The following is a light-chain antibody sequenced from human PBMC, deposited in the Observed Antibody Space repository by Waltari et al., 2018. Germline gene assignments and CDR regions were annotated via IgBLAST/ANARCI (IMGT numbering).Light chain of an antibody. CDR1: QIISDN. J-gene: IGKJ5*01. Sequence: EIVMTQSPATLSVSPGERATLSCRASQIISDNVAWYQQKPGQAPRLLIYGASTRATGIPARFRGSGSGTEFTLSISSLQSEDSGFYYCQQYNVWPPITFGQGTRLEIK. CDR3: QQYNVWPPIT. V-gene: IGKV3-15*01. CDR2: GAS.